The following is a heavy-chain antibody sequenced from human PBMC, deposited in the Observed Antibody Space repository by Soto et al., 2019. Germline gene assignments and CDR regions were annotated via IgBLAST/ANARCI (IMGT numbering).Heavy chain of an antibody. D-gene: IGHD6-13*01. CDR2: ISAYNGNT. CDR1: GYTFTSYG. CDR3: ARERFLPGIAAAIPDY. V-gene: IGHV1-18*01. Sequence: QVQLVQSGAEVKKPGASVKVSCKASGYTFTSYGISWVRQAPGQGLEWMGWISAYNGNTNYAQKLQGRVTMTTDTSTSTAYRELRSPRSDDTAVYYCARERFLPGIAAAIPDYWGQGTLVTVSS. J-gene: IGHJ4*02.